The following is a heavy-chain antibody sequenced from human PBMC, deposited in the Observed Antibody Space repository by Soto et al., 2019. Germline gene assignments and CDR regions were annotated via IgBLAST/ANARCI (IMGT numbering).Heavy chain of an antibody. J-gene: IGHJ4*02. CDR1: GYLFTDYG. CDR2: INVFNGDP. Sequence: ASVKVSCKAPGYLFTDYGIAWVRQAPGQGLEWMGWINVFNGDPRYAPNLQGRVAMTKDTSTNTASMELRSLRSDDTAVYFCVRVRRGQMDYWGQGSLVTVSS. D-gene: IGHD3-10*01. CDR3: VRVRRGQMDY. V-gene: IGHV1-18*01.